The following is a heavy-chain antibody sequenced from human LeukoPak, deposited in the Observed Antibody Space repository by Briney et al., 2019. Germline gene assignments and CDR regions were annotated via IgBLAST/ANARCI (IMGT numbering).Heavy chain of an antibody. CDR3: ARVGDYDLKD. CDR2: IYTSGST. J-gene: IGHJ4*02. V-gene: IGHV4-4*07. CDR1: GGSISSYH. Sequence: SETLSLTCIVSGGSISSYHWSWIRQPAGKGLEWIGRIYTSGSTDYNPSLKSRVTMSVDTSKNQFSLKLSSVTAADTAVYYCARVGDYDLKDWREGTLVTVSS. D-gene: IGHD3-16*01.